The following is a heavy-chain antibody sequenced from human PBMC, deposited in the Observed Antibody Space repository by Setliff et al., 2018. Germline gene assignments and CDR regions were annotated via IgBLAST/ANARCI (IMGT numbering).Heavy chain of an antibody. V-gene: IGHV1-69*05. D-gene: IGHD5-18*01. CDR2: TIPMFGST. CDR1: GDTFRSYG. Sequence: SVKVSCKASGDTFRSYGISWVRQAPGQGLEWMGGTIPMFGSTTYAQKFQGRVTIITDESTTTAYMELSSLGSEGTAVYYCVREGVDTRSSTDYRYYMDVWGKGTTVTVSS. CDR3: VREGVDTRSSTDYRYYMDV. J-gene: IGHJ6*03.